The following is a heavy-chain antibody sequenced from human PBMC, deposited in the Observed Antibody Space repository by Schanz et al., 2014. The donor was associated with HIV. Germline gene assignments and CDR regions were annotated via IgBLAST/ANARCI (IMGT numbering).Heavy chain of an antibody. CDR2: MNPNRGNA. J-gene: IGHJ4*02. CDR1: GYTFNTYD. CDR3: TRGARDCRNGVCGGTYFEP. V-gene: IGHV1-8*01. D-gene: IGHD2-21*01. Sequence: QVQLVQSGAEVREPGASVKVSCKASGYTFNTYDINWVRQAPGQGLEWMGWMNPNRGNAGFAQKFQGRVTLTRNTPLTPGYLELSSLTSDDTAVYYCTRGARDCRNGVCGGTYFEPWGQGTLVTVSS.